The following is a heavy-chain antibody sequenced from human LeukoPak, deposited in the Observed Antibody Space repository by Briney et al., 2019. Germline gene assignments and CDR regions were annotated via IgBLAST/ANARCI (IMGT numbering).Heavy chain of an antibody. J-gene: IGHJ4*02. CDR1: GDTVSNKRSA. CDR3: ASAIQGN. Sequence: SQTLSLTCAISGDTVSNKRSAWNWIRQSPSRGLEWLGRTYYRSKWYNDYAVSVKSRITINPDTSKNQFSLQLNSVSPEDTAVYYCASAIQGNWGQGTLVTVSS. V-gene: IGHV6-1*01. CDR2: TYYRSKWYN.